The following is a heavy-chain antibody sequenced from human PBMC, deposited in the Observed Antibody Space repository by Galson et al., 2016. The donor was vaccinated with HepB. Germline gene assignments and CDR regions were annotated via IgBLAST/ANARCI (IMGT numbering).Heavy chain of an antibody. Sequence: SLRLSCAASGFTFGRYAMSWVRQAPGKGLEWVSAISGDGGSTYYAGSVQGRFTSSRDRSTNTMYLQMNSLRTDDTAVYYCARFTQEWLDRVYYVDYWGQGTLVNVSS. CDR3: ARFTQEWLDRVYYVDY. J-gene: IGHJ4*02. D-gene: IGHD6-19*01. CDR2: ISGDGGST. CDR1: GFTFGRYA. V-gene: IGHV3-23*01.